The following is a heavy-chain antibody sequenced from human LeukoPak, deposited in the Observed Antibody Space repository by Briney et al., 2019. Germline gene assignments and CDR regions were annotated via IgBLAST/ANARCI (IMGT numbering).Heavy chain of an antibody. D-gene: IGHD2-8*01. CDR3: TRGVTIVPDY. V-gene: IGHV3-7*01. CDR1: GFTSSSYW. CDR2: IKQDGSEK. Sequence: GGSLRLSCAASGFTSSSYWMSWVRQAPGKGLEWVANIKQDGSEKYYVDSVKGRFTISRDNAKSSLYLQMNSLRVEDTAVYYCTRGVTIVPDYWGQGTLVTVSS. J-gene: IGHJ4*02.